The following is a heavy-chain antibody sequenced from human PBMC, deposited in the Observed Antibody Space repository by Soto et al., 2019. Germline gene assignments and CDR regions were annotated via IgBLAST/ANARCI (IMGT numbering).Heavy chain of an antibody. CDR2: LYWDDDK. CDR3: AHRPRGYSYYFDY. CDR1: GFSLSTRGVG. D-gene: IGHD5-18*01. J-gene: IGHJ4*02. Sequence: QITLKESGPTLVKPTQTLTLTCTFSGFSLSTRGVGVGWIRQPPGKALEWLALLYWDDDKGYSPSLKSRLTTTKVPPKSQVVLTATNMDPVDTATYYCAHRPRGYSYYFDYWGQGTQVTVYS. V-gene: IGHV2-5*02.